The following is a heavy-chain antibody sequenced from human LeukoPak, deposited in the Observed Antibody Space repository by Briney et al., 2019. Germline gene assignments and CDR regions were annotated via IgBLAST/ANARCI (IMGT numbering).Heavy chain of an antibody. CDR3: AKAQYYYGSGSYSPIDY. CDR1: GFTFSSYG. J-gene: IGHJ4*02. Sequence: PGGSLRLSCAASGFTFSSYGMHWVRQAPGKGLEWVAVISYDGSNKYYADSVKGRFTISRDNSKNTLYLQMNSLRAEDTAVYYCAKAQYYYGSGSYSPIDYWGQGTLVTVSS. CDR2: ISYDGSNK. V-gene: IGHV3-30*18. D-gene: IGHD3-10*01.